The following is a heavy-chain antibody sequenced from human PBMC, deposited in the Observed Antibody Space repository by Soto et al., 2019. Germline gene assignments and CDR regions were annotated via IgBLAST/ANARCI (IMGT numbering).Heavy chain of an antibody. V-gene: IGHV3-9*01. CDR1: GFTFGDYA. CDR2: VNWNSGRI. D-gene: IGHD3-10*01. CDR3: AKGPFNSGDYFDS. Sequence: EVQLVESGGGLVQPGKSLRLSCAASGFTFGDYAMHWVRQAPGKGLEWVSSVNWNSGRIGYVDSVKGRFTISRDNGKKSLYLQMDSLRVEDTALYYCAKGPFNSGDYFDSWGQGTLVTVSS. J-gene: IGHJ4*02.